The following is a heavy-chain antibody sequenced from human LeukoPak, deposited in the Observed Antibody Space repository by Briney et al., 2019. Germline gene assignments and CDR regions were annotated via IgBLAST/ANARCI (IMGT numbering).Heavy chain of an antibody. J-gene: IGHJ4*02. CDR1: GGSISSHY. Sequence: YPSETLSLTCTVSGGSISSHYWSWIRQPPGKGLEWIGYIYYSGTTNYNPSLKSRVTISVDTSKNQFSLKLSSVTAADTAVYYCARGVYIAAAQYGYWGQGTLVTVSS. CDR3: ARGVYIAAAQYGY. CDR2: IYYSGTT. D-gene: IGHD6-13*01. V-gene: IGHV4-59*11.